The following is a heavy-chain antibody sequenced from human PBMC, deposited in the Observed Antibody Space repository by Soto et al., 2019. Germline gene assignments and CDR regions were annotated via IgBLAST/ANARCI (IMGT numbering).Heavy chain of an antibody. D-gene: IGHD3-22*01. Sequence: GASVKFSCKASGYTFTTFYIHWVRQAPGQGLEWMGIINPSDGTTTYAQKFQGRVTMTTDSATATFYMELSSLRSEDTAVYYCARVPYDTTGYYAFWGQGTLVTVSS. CDR2: INPSDGTT. CDR1: GYTFTTFY. J-gene: IGHJ4*02. V-gene: IGHV1-46*01. CDR3: ARVPYDTTGYYAF.